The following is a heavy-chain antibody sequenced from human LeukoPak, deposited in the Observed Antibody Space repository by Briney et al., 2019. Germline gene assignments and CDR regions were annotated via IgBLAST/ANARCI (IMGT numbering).Heavy chain of an antibody. Sequence: SETLSLTCAVYGGSSSGYYWSWIRQPPGKGLEWIGEINHSGSTNYNPSLKSRVTISVDTSKNQFSLKLSSVTAADTAVYYCARWSCSSTSCYYDYWGQGTLVTVSS. CDR2: INHSGST. CDR1: GGSSSGYY. J-gene: IGHJ4*02. CDR3: ARWSCSSTSCYYDY. D-gene: IGHD2-2*01. V-gene: IGHV4-34*01.